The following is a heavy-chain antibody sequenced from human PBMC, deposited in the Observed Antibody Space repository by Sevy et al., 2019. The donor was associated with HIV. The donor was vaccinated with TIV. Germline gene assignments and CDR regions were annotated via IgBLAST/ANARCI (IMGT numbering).Heavy chain of an antibody. Sequence: GGFLRLSCAASGFIFRASGTHWGRRAPGKGLDGGALISKDGLDKDNVDPAKGRFTISRDSSKEIVYLQMNSLRADDKAVYYCANARGRFHCSSWIYYHWSLDFWGQGTTVTVSS. V-gene: IGHV3-30*12. CDR3: ANARGRFHCSSWIYYHWSLDF. D-gene: IGHD3-10*02. J-gene: IGHJ6*02. CDR2: ISKDGLDK. CDR1: GFIFRASG.